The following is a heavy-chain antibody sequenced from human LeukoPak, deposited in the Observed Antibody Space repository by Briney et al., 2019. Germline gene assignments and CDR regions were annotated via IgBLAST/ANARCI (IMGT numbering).Heavy chain of an antibody. CDR2: VHQSGST. CDR1: GGSISSGDYY. V-gene: IGHV4-30-2*01. Sequence: PSETLSLTCTVSGGSISSGDYYWSWIRQPPGKGLEWIGYVHQSGSTYYSPSLRSRVTMSLDRSKNQYSLKVSSVTAADTAVYYCARDKAAAGLDYWGQGTLVTVS. CDR3: ARDKAAAGLDY. D-gene: IGHD6-13*01. J-gene: IGHJ4*02.